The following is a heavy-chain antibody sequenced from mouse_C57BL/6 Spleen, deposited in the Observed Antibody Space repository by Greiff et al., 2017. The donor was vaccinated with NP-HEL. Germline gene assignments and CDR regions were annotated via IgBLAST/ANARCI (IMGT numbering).Heavy chain of an antibody. D-gene: IGHD2-1*01. V-gene: IGHV1-82*01. CDR3: GYGNYGYWYFDV. J-gene: IGHJ1*03. CDR1: GYAFSSSW. CDR2: IYPGDGDT. Sequence: VKLQQSGPELVKPGASVKISCKASGYAFSSSWMNWVKQRPGKGLEWIGRIYPGDGDTNYNGKFKGKATLTADKSSSTAYMQLSSLTSEDSAVYVCGYGNYGYWYFDVWGTGTTVTVSS.